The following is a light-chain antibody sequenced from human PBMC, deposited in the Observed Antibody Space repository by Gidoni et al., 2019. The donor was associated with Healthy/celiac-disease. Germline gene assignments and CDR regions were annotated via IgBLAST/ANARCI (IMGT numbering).Light chain of an antibody. CDR3: HQSYSTLLPT. J-gene: IGKJ3*01. Sequence: DIQMTQSPSTLSASVGDRVTITCRAIQSISSYLNWYQQKPGKAPKLLIYAASSLQIEVPSRFSGSGSGTDFTLTFSSLQPEDFATYFCHQSYSTLLPTFGPGTKVDIK. CDR1: QSISSY. CDR2: AAS. V-gene: IGKV1-39*01.